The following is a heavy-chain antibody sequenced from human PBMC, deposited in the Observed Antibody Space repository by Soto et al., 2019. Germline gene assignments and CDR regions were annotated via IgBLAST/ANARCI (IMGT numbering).Heavy chain of an antibody. CDR3: ARSFGWYAIEY. Sequence: QVLLQESGPGLVQPSGTLSLSCAVSGDSISTNYFWGWVRQPPGKGLEWVGDISHSGSVNYNPSLKSRFTISIDKSKNQFSLKLNSVTAADTAVYYCARSFGWYAIEYWGQGTLVIVSS. V-gene: IGHV4-4*02. CDR2: ISHSGSV. D-gene: IGHD6-19*01. J-gene: IGHJ4*02. CDR1: GDSISTNYF.